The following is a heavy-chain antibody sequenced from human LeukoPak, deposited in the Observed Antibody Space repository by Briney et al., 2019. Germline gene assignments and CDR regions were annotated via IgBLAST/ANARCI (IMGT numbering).Heavy chain of an antibody. CDR3: ARAYGSGNYYHFDY. V-gene: IGHV5-51*01. Sequence: GESLKISCKGSGYSFTSYWIGWVRQMPGKGLEWMGIIYPGDSDTRYSPSFQGQVTISADKSISTAYLQWSSLRSEDTAVYYCARAYGSGNYYHFDYWGQGTLVTVSS. CDR1: GYSFTSYW. J-gene: IGHJ4*02. D-gene: IGHD3-10*01. CDR2: IYPGDSDT.